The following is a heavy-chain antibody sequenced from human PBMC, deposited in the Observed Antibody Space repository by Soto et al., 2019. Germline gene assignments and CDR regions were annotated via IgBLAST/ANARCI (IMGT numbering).Heavy chain of an antibody. V-gene: IGHV4-59*08. CDR1: GGSISSHH. D-gene: IGHD4-17*01. J-gene: IGHJ4*02. CDR2: IYYSESA. CDR3: ARLMATVANDY. Sequence: SETLSLSCTGSGGSISSHHWSWIRQPPGKGLEWIGYIYYSESANYNSSLKSRVTISVDTSKNQFSLKLSSVTAADTAVYYCARLMATVANDYWGQGTLVTVSS.